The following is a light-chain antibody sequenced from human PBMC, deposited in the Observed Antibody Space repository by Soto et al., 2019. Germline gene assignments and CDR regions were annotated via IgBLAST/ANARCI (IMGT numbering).Light chain of an antibody. CDR1: QSVSSSY. CDR2: GAS. V-gene: IGKV3-20*01. CDR3: QKCGVAPFT. Sequence: EIVLTQSPGTLSLSPGERATLSCRASQSVSSSYLAWYQQKPGQAPRLLIYGASSRATGIPDRFSGSGSGTDFTLTISSLQPEDVATYYCQKCGVAPFTFGGGTKVEI. J-gene: IGKJ4*01.